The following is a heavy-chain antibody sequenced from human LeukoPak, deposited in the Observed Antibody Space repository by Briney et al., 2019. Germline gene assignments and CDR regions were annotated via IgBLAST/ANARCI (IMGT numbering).Heavy chain of an antibody. Sequence: GASVKVSCKASGYIFTTYGVSWVRQAPGQRLEWMGWISGYDGNTNYAQKLRGRVTMTTDTSTSTAYMDLRSLRSDDTALYYCARTVTTSSYYFDYWGQGTLVTVSS. CDR2: ISGYDGNT. CDR3: ARTVTTSSYYFDY. D-gene: IGHD4-17*01. J-gene: IGHJ4*02. V-gene: IGHV1-18*01. CDR1: GYIFTTYG.